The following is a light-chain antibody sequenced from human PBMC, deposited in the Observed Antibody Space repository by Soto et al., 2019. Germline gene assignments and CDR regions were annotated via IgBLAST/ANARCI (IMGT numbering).Light chain of an antibody. CDR2: GNS. V-gene: IGLV1-40*01. J-gene: IGLJ2*01. CDR1: SSNIGAGYD. CDR3: QSYDSSLSGYVV. Sequence: QLVLTQPPSVSGAPGQRVTISCTGSSSNIGAGYDVHWYQQLPGTAPKLLIYGNSHRPSRVPDRFSGSKSGTSASLAITGLQAEDAADYYCQSYDSSLSGYVVFGGGTKVTVL.